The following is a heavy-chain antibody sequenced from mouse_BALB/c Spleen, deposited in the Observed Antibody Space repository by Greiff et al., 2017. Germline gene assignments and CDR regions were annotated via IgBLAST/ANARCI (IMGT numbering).Heavy chain of an antibody. D-gene: IGHD5-2*01. CDR3: ARYEYPYAMDY. CDR2: INPYYGST. CDR1: GYSFTDYI. Sequence: LQQTGPELVKPGASVKISCKASGYSFTDYIMLWVKQSHGKSLEWIGNINPYYGSTSYNLKFKGKATLTVDKSSSTAYMQLNSLTSEDSAVYYCARYEYPYAMDYWGQGTSVTVSS. V-gene: IGHV1-39*01. J-gene: IGHJ4*01.